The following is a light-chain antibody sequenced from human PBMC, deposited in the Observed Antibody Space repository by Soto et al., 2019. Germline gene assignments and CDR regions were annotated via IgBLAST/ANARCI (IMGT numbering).Light chain of an antibody. CDR2: DVT. V-gene: IGLV2-14*01. Sequence: QSVLTQPASVSGSPGQSITISCTGTSSYVGGYNYVYWYQQNPGKAPKLMIYDVTNRPAGVSNRFSGSKSGNTASLPISGRQAEDEADYYCSSYITSNTLVFGTGTKVTVL. J-gene: IGLJ1*01. CDR3: SSYITSNTLV. CDR1: SSYVGGYNY.